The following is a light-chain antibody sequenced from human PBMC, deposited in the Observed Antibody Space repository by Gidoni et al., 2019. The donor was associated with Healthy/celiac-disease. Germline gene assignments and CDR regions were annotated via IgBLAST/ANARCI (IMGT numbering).Light chain of an antibody. V-gene: IGKV3-15*01. CDR1: QSVGSN. CDR2: GAS. CDR3: QQYSNWPPVT. Sequence: EIVMTQSPATLSASPGERAALSCRASQSVGSNLAWYQQKPGQAPRLRIYGASTRATGIPARFSGSGSGTEFTLTISNLQSEDFAVYYCQQYSNWPPVTFGQGTKVEIK. J-gene: IGKJ1*01.